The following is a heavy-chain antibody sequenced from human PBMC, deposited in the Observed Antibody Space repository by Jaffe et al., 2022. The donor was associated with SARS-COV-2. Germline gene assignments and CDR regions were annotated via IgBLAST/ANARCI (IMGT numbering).Heavy chain of an antibody. D-gene: IGHD5-12*01. CDR2: ISSSSSYI. CDR3: ARSMGYDFGMDV. Sequence: EVQLVESGGGLVKPGGSLRLSCAASGFTFSSYSMNWVRQAPGKGLEWVSSISSSSSYIYYADSVKGRFTISRDNAKNSLYLQMNSLRAEDTAVYYCARSMGYDFGMDVWGQGTTVTVSS. V-gene: IGHV3-21*01. CDR1: GFTFSSYS. J-gene: IGHJ6*02.